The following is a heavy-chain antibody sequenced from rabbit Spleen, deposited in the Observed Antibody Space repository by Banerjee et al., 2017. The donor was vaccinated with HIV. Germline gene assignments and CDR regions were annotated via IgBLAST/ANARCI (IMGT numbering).Heavy chain of an antibody. Sequence: QEQLKETGGGLVQPEGSLTLTCKASRFSFSSSYWICWVRQAPGKGLEWIACIDVVRSGRTYFESWAKGRFTVSKTSSTTVTLQMTSLTAADTATYFCARDAAGREDFNLWGQGTLVTVS. J-gene: IGHJ4*01. CDR2: IDVVRSGRT. D-gene: IGHD4-2*01. V-gene: IGHV1S45*01. CDR1: RFSFSSSYW. CDR3: ARDAAGREDFNL.